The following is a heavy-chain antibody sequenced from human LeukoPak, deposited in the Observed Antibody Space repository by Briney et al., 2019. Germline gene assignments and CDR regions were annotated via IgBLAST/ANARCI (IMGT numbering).Heavy chain of an antibody. V-gene: IGHV3-7*01. Sequence: PGGYLSFYCAASGFTFDEYAMDWVRQAPGNGLEWVANINKDRSEKYYVDYVKGRVTISRDNAKNSLYLQMNSLRAEDTAVYYCASERHGGRHYYYYMDVWGKGTTVTVSS. J-gene: IGHJ6*03. CDR1: GFTFDEYA. CDR3: ASERHGGRHYYYYMDV. CDR2: INKDRSEK. D-gene: IGHD3-10*01.